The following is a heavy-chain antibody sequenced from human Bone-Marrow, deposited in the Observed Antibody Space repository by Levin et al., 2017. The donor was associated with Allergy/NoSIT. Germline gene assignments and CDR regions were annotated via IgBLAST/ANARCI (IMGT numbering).Heavy chain of an antibody. CDR2: MKSKENYYAT. CDR3: TGTSSGWQIDY. CDR1: GFTFSDSP. J-gene: IGHJ4*02. Sequence: AGESLKISCAASGFTFSDSPIHWVRQASGKGLEWLGRMKSKENYYATAYAASVIGRFTVSRDDSTNTAYLQMNNLKKEDTAVYYCTGTSSGWQIDYWGQGTPVTVSS. D-gene: IGHD6-25*01. V-gene: IGHV3-73*01.